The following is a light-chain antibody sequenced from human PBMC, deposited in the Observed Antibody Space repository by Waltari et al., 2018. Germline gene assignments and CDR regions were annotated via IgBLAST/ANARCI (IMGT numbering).Light chain of an antibody. V-gene: IGLV1-44*01. Sequence: QSVLTQPPSASGTPGQRVTISCSGGSSNIGSNAVSWYQQLPGAAPKVLIHRNNQRPSGVPDRFSGSQSGTSASLAISGLQSEDEADYYCAGWDDTLNGPLFGTGTKVTVL. CDR2: RNN. CDR1: SSNIGSNA. CDR3: AGWDDTLNGPL. J-gene: IGLJ1*01.